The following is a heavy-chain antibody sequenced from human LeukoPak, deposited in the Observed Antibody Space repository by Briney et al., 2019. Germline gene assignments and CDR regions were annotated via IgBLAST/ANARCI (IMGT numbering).Heavy chain of an antibody. CDR2: INHSGST. CDR3: ARDLTVPNFGY. CDR1: GGSFSGYY. Sequence: PSETLSLTCAVYGGSFSGYYWSWIRQPPGKGLEWIGEINHSGSTNYNPSLKSRVTISVDTSKNQFSLKLSSVTAADTAVYYCARDLTVPNFGYWGQGTLVTVSS. V-gene: IGHV4-34*01. J-gene: IGHJ4*02. D-gene: IGHD1-14*01.